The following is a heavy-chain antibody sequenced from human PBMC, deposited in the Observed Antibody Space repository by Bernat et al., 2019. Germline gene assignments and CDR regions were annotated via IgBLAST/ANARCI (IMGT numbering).Heavy chain of an antibody. D-gene: IGHD6-19*01. CDR3: ARSPIAVAGTIYYYYMDV. J-gene: IGHJ6*03. CDR1: GFTFSCYG. Sequence: QVQLVESGGGVVQPGRSLRLSCAASGFTFSCYGMHWVRQAPGKGLEWVAVIWYDGSNKYYADSVKGRFTISRDNSKNTLYLQMNSLRAEDTAVYYCARSPIAVAGTIYYYYMDVWGKGTTVTVSS. CDR2: IWYDGSNK. V-gene: IGHV3-33*01.